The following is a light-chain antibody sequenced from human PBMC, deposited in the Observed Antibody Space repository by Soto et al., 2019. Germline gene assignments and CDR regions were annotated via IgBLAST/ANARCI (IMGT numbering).Light chain of an antibody. CDR2: DAS. V-gene: IGKV3-11*01. J-gene: IGKJ4*01. CDR1: QSVSRN. Sequence: VLTHALATLSVSPGDRATLSCRASQSVSRNLAWYQQKPGQAPRLLIYDASNRATGIPARFSGSGSGTDFTLTINSLEPEDFAVYYCQQRSNWPLTFGGGTKVDIK. CDR3: QQRSNWPLT.